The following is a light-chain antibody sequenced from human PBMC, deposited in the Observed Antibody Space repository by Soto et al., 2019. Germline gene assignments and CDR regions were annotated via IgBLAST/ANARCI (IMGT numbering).Light chain of an antibody. Sequence: QSVLTQPPSVSGALGQRVTVSCTGSSSNIGAGYDVHWYQQLPGTAPKLLIYGNNNRPSAVPARFSGSTSGTSASLAITGLQTEDEADYYCQSYDSSLSVVVFGGGTKLTVL. CDR1: SSNIGAGYD. V-gene: IGLV1-40*01. CDR2: GNN. CDR3: QSYDSSLSVVV. J-gene: IGLJ2*01.